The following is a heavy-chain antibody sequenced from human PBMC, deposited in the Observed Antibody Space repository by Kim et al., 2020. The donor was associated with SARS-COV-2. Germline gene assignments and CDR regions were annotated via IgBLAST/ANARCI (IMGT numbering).Heavy chain of an antibody. D-gene: IGHD5-12*01. V-gene: IGHV5-51*01. CDR3: ARRDGYNYYFDY. Sequence: RYSPSFQGQVTISAAKSISTAYLQWSSLKASDTAMYYCARRDGYNYYFDYWGQGTLVTVSS. J-gene: IGHJ4*02.